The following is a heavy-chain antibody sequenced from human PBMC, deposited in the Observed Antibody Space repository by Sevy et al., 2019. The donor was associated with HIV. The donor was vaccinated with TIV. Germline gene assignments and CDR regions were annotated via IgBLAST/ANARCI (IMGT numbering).Heavy chain of an antibody. D-gene: IGHD3-10*01. V-gene: IGHV3-33*08. CDR3: ASDEGGSGDSAFDI. CDR2: IWYDGSNK. Sequence: GGSLRLSCAASGFTFSSYGMHWVRQAPGKGLEWVAVIWYDGSNKYYADSVKGRFTISRDNSKNTLYLQMNSLRAEDTAVYYCASDEGGSGDSAFDIWGQGTMVTVSS. CDR1: GFTFSSYG. J-gene: IGHJ3*02.